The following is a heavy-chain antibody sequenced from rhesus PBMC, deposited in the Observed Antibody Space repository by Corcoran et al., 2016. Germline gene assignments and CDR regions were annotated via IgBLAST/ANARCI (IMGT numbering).Heavy chain of an antibody. D-gene: IGHD1-1-1*01. CDR3: ARVGGIHPGRYFDL. CDR2: IYGSSGGT. CDR1: GYSISSGYD. V-gene: IGHV4-127*01. J-gene: IGHJ2*01. Sequence: QVQLQESGPGVVKPSETLSLTCAVSGYSISSGYDWSWIRQHPGKGVGWVGDIYGSSGGTNNNRSPKNRFTISKATSKNRFSLKLSSVTAADTAVYYCARVGGIHPGRYFDLWGPGTPITISS.